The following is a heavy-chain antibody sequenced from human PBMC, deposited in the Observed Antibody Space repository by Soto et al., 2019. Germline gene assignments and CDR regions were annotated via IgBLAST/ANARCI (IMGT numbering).Heavy chain of an antibody. CDR2: IKSKIDAETT. J-gene: IGHJ4*02. CDR1: GFTFSDAW. V-gene: IGHV3-15*01. D-gene: IGHD5-12*01. CDR3: AKRGVGYSGPGFDY. Sequence: GGSLRLSCAASGFTFSDAWMSWVRQAPGKGLEWVGRIKSKIDAETTDYAAPVEGRFTISRDDSKTTLYLQMNSLKTEDTAVYYCAKRGVGYSGPGFDYWGQGALVTVSS.